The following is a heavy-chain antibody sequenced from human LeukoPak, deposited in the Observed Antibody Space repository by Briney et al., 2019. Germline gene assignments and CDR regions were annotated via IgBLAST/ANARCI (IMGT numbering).Heavy chain of an antibody. D-gene: IGHD3-10*02. Sequence: GRSLRLSCAASGFTFSSYGMHWVRQAPGKGLEWVAVISYDGSNKYYADSVKGRFTISRDNSKNTLYLQMNSLRAEDTGVYYCATSYVGAKGLDYWGQGTLVTVSS. CDR3: ATSYVGAKGLDY. CDR1: GFTFSSYG. CDR2: ISYDGSNK. V-gene: IGHV3-30*03. J-gene: IGHJ4*02.